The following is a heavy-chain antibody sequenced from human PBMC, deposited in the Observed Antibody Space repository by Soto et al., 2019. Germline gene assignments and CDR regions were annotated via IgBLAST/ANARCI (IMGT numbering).Heavy chain of an antibody. CDR1: GFTFSSYS. CDR2: ISSSSSTI. D-gene: IGHD6-19*01. V-gene: IGHV3-48*02. Sequence: GGSLRLSCAASGFTFSSYSMNWVRQAPGKGLEWVSYISSSSSTIYYADSVKGRFTISRDNAKNSLYLQMNSLRDEDTAVYYCARSRVGYSSGWYPPPYFDYWGQGTLVTVSS. CDR3: ARSRVGYSSGWYPPPYFDY. J-gene: IGHJ4*02.